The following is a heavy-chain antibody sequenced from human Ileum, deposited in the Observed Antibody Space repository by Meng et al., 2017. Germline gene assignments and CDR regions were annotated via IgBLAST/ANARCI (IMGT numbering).Heavy chain of an antibody. CDR3: VTDIYD. J-gene: IGHJ4*02. V-gene: IGHV3-15*01. CDR1: GISFSNAW. CDR2: IKSKSNGGTI. Sequence: GESLKIPCATFGISFSNAWMTWVRQAPGRGLEWVGRIKSKSNGGTIDYAAPVKGRFTISRDDSKNMLYLQMNSLKTEDTGIYYCVTDIYDWGQGTLVTVSS. D-gene: IGHD3-22*01.